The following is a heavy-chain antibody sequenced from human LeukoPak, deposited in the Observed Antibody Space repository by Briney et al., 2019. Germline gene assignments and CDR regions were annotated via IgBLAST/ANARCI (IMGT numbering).Heavy chain of an antibody. V-gene: IGHV1-8*01. J-gene: IGHJ4*02. CDR1: GYTFTSYD. CDR2: MNPNSGNT. CDR3: ARVRDYYDSSGYFDY. Sequence: ASVKVSCKASGYTFTSYDINWVRQATGQGLEWMGWMNPNSGNTGYAQKLQGRVTMTTDTSTSTAYMELRSLRSDDTAVYYCARVRDYYDSSGYFDYWGQGTLATVSS. D-gene: IGHD3-22*01.